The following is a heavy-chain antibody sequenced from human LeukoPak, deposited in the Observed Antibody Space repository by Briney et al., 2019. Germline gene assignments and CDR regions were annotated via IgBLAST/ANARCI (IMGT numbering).Heavy chain of an antibody. J-gene: IGHJ6*03. CDR3: ARDVLSGPARVYYYYYMDV. V-gene: IGHV3-30*01. D-gene: IGHD3-3*01. CDR2: ISYDGSNK. CDR1: GFTFSSYA. Sequence: GGSLRLSCAASGFTFSSYAMHWVRQAPGKGLEWVAVISYDGSNKYYADSVKGRFTISRDNSKNTLYLQMNSLRAEDTAVYYCARDVLSGPARVYYYYYMDVWGKGTTVTVSS.